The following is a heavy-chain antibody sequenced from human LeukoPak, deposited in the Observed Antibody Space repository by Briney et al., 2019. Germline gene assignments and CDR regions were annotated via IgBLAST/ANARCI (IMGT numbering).Heavy chain of an antibody. V-gene: IGHV4-59*12. CDR3: ARKVNGMDV. CDR2: IHYSGST. Sequence: PSETLSLTCTVSGGSIGSYYWSWIRQPPGKGLEWFGCIHYSGSTNYNPSLKSRVTISVDTSKNQFSLKLSSVTAADTAVYYCARKVNGMDVWGQGTTVTVSS. D-gene: IGHD4-23*01. J-gene: IGHJ6*02. CDR1: GGSIGSYY.